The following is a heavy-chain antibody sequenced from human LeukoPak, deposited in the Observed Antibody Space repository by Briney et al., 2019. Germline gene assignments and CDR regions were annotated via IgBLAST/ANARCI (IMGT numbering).Heavy chain of an antibody. V-gene: IGHV1-69*04. D-gene: IGHD3-22*01. CDR3: ARVPYYYDSSGYPKYYYYYGMDV. Sequence: ASVKVSCKASGYPFTSYYIHWVRQAPGQGLEWMGRIIPILGIANYAQKFQGRVTITADKSTSTAYMELSSLRSVDTAVYYCARVPYYYDSSGYPKYYYYYGMDVWGQGTTVTVSS. CDR2: IIPILGIA. J-gene: IGHJ6*02. CDR1: GYPFTSYY.